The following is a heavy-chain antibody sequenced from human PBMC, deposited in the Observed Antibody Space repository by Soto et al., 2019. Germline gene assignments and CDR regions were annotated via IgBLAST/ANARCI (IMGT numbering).Heavy chain of an antibody. CDR1: GGSLSDYY. CDR2: INHRGTA. Sequence: SETLSRTYAVCGGSLSDYYWNWLRQPPGKGLEWIGEINHRGTASYNPSLKSRVDISVDTALTQFSLKLRSVTAADTAIYYCAKYQWNPGAFDPWGPGTQVTAPQ. V-gene: IGHV4-34*01. D-gene: IGHD6-19*01. CDR3: AKYQWNPGAFDP. J-gene: IGHJ5*02.